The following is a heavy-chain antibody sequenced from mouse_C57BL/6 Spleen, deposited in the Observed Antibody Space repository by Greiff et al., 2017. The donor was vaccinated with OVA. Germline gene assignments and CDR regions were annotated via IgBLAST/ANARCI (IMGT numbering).Heavy chain of an antibody. Sequence: VQLQQSGAELVKPGASVKLSCTASGFNIKDYYMPWVKQRTEQGLEWIGRIDPEDGETKYAPNFQGKATITADTSSNTAYLQRSSLTSEDTAVYYCARSGYGSIAYWGQGTLVTVSA. CDR3: ARSGYGSIAY. V-gene: IGHV14-2*01. CDR2: IDPEDGET. D-gene: IGHD1-1*01. CDR1: GFNIKDYY. J-gene: IGHJ3*01.